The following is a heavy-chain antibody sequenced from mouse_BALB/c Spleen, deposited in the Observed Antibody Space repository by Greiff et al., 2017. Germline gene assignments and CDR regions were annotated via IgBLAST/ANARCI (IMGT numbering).Heavy chain of an antibody. CDR3: ARPGLRHYAMDY. J-gene: IGHJ4*01. Sequence: EVQGVESGGGLVKLGGSLKLSCAASGFTFSSYYMSWVRQTPEKRLELVAAINSNGGSTYYPDTVKGRFTISRDNAKNTLYLQMSSLKSEDTALYDCARPGLRHYAMDYWGQGTSVTVSS. CDR1: GFTFSSYY. D-gene: IGHD1-2*01. V-gene: IGHV5-6-2*01. CDR2: INSNGGST.